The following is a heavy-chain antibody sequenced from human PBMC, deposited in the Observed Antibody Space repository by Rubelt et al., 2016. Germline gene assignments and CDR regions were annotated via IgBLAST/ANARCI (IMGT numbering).Heavy chain of an antibody. CDR2: IYYSGRT. D-gene: IGHD3-22*01. CDR3: ARTYYYDSSGYYYVGWFDP. Sequence: QLQLQESGPGLVKPSETLSLTCTVSDGSISSSSYYWGWIRQPPGKGLEWIGSIYYSGRTYYNPSLYGRVTISVDTSKNHFSRKLSSVTAADTAVYYCARTYYYDSSGYYYVGWFDPWGQGTLVTVSS. J-gene: IGHJ5*02. V-gene: IGHV4-39*07. CDR1: DGSISSSSYY.